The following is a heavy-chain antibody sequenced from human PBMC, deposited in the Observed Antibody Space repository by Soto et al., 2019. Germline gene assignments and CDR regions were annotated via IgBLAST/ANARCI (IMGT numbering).Heavy chain of an antibody. D-gene: IGHD1-7*01. J-gene: IGHJ4*02. V-gene: IGHV3-23*01. CDR3: AKEGNGTTGDASCFDY. CDR2: ISGRGGST. CDR1: GFTFSSYA. Sequence: EVQLLESGGGLVQPGGSLRLSCAASGFTFSSYAMSWVRQAPGKGLEWVSAISGRGGSTYYADSVKGRFTISRDNSKNTLYLQMNSLRAEDTAVYYCAKEGNGTTGDASCFDYWGQGTLVTVSS.